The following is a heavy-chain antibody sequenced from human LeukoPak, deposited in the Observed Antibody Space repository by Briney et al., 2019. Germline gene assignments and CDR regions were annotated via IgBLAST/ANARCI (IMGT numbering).Heavy chain of an antibody. J-gene: IGHJ4*02. CDR2: ISSSGNYI. D-gene: IGHD3-22*01. V-gene: IGHV3-21*01. CDR3: ASPLGSSGPVDY. CDR1: GFSFSSYT. Sequence: GGSLRLSCAASGFSFSSYTMNWVRQAPGKGLEWVSSISSSGNYIHYADSVKGRFTISRDSAKNSLHLQMNSLRGEDTAVYYCASPLGSSGPVDYWGQGTLVTVSS.